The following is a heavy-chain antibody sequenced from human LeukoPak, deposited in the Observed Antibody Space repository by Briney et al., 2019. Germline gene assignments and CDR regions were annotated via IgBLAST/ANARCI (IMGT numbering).Heavy chain of an antibody. CDR3: ARGGLQLPDH. CDR1: GGSVTSGSYY. CDR2: FYYRGST. J-gene: IGHJ4*02. V-gene: IGHV4-61*01. D-gene: IGHD1-1*01. Sequence: SETLSLTCAVSGGSVTSGSYYWSWIRQPPGKGLEYIGCFYYRGSTKYNPSLKSRVAISVDTSKNQFSLRLSSVTAADTAVYYCARGGLQLPDHWGQGTLVTVSS.